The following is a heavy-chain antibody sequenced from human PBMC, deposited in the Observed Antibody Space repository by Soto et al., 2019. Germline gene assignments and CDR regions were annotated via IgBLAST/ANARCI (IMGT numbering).Heavy chain of an antibody. D-gene: IGHD6-13*01. J-gene: IGHJ4*02. Sequence: SETLSLTCTVSGGSISSSSYYWGWIRQPPGKGLEWIGTIYYSGSTYYNPSLKSRVTISIDTSKNQFSLKLTSVTAADTAVYYCASLGFSNSLFESWGPGTLVTVSS. V-gene: IGHV4-39*01. CDR1: GGSISSSSYY. CDR3: ASLGFSNSLFES. CDR2: IYYSGST.